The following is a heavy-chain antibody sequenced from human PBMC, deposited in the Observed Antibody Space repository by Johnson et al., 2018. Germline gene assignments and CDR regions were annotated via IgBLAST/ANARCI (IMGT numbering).Heavy chain of an antibody. D-gene: IGHD3-3*01. CDR2: IYPGDSDT. CDR3: ARHRKGELRFLEWPQNYYYRMDV. V-gene: IGHV5-51*01. CDR1: GYSFTSYW. J-gene: IGHJ6*02. Sequence: VQLVESGAEVKKPGESLKISCKGSGYSFTSYWIGWVRQMPGKGLEWMGIIYPGDSDTRYSPSFQGQVTIPADQSISPASLQWSSLKASDTAMYYRARHRKGELRFLEWPQNYYYRMDVWGQGTTVTVSS.